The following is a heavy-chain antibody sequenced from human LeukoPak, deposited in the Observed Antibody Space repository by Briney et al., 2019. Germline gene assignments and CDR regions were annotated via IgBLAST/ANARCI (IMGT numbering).Heavy chain of an antibody. V-gene: IGHV1-69*13. D-gene: IGHD3-10*01. Sequence: SVKVSCKASGGTFSSYAISWVRQAPGQGLEWMGGIIPIFGTANYAQKFQGRVTITSDESTSTAYMELSSLRSEDTAVYYCVYGSGSYYPKALDYWGQGTLVTVSS. CDR3: VYGSGSYYPKALDY. J-gene: IGHJ4*02. CDR2: IIPIFGTA. CDR1: GGTFSSYA.